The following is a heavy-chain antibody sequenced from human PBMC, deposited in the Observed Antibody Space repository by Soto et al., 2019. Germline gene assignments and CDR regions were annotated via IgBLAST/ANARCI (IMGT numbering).Heavy chain of an antibody. J-gene: IGHJ5*02. D-gene: IGHD6-19*01. Sequence: PGESLKISCKGSGYSFTSYWIGWVRQMPGKGLEWMGIIYPGDSDTRYSPSFQGQVTISADKSFSTAYLQWSSLKASDTAMYYCAIWGAVAGTPNWFDPWGQGTLVTVSS. CDR2: IYPGDSDT. CDR3: AIWGAVAGTPNWFDP. CDR1: GYSFTSYW. V-gene: IGHV5-51*01.